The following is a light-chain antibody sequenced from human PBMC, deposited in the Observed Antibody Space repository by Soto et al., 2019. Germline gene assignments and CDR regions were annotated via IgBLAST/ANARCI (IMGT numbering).Light chain of an antibody. Sequence: QSVLTQPPSVSGAPGQRVTISCTGSSSNIGAGYDVHWYQQLPGTAPKLLIYGNSNRPSGVPDRFSGSKSGTSASLAITGLQAEDEADYYCQPYYSSLSGWVFGGGTKLTVL. J-gene: IGLJ2*01. CDR3: QPYYSSLSGWV. V-gene: IGLV1-40*01. CDR1: SSNIGAGYD. CDR2: GNS.